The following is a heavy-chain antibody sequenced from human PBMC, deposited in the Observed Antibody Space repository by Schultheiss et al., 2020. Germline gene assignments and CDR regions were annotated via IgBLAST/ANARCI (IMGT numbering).Heavy chain of an antibody. J-gene: IGHJ6*02. CDR2: ISAYNGNT. CDR1: GYTFTSYG. Sequence: ASVKVSCKASGYTFTSYGISWVRQAPGQGLEWMGWISAYNGNTNYAQKLQGRVTMTTDTSTSTAYMELSSLRSEDTAVYYCAKGGFIAVAGYKRGDYYYYGMDVWGQGTTVTVSS. D-gene: IGHD6-19*01. CDR3: AKGGFIAVAGYKRGDYYYYGMDV. V-gene: IGHV1-18*01.